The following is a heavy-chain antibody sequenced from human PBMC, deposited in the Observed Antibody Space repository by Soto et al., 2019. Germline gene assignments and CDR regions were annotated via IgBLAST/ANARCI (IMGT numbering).Heavy chain of an antibody. CDR3: ARVGKRWLQLSLYYFDY. CDR2: ISSSSSTI. D-gene: IGHD5-12*01. CDR1: GFTFSSYS. V-gene: IGHV3-48*02. J-gene: IGHJ4*02. Sequence: EVQLVESGGGLVQPGGSLRLSCAASGFTFSSYSMNWVRQAPGKGLEWVSYISSSSSTIYYADSVKGRFTISRDNAKNSLYLQMNSLRDEDTAVYYCARVGKRWLQLSLYYFDYWGQGTLVTVSS.